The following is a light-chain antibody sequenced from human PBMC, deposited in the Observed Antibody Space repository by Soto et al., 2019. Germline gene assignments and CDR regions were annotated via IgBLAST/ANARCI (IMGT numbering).Light chain of an antibody. Sequence: DIQMTQSPSSLSTSIGDRVTITCRASQYINNYLNWYQQKPGKAPKLLIFAAYNLQSGVPSRFSGSVSGTDFTLIISSLQPEDLATYYRQQSYSTPPYTFGQGTKLDMK. J-gene: IGKJ2*01. CDR2: AAY. CDR3: QQSYSTPPYT. V-gene: IGKV1-39*01. CDR1: QYINNY.